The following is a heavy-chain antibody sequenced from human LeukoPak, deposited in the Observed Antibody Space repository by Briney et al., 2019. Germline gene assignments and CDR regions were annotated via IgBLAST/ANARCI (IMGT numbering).Heavy chain of an antibody. CDR1: EFIFTNYG. CDR3: ARAKYYDSSGYWDY. D-gene: IGHD3-22*01. J-gene: IGHJ4*02. CDR2: ISGSGGTT. Sequence: GGSLRLSCAASEFIFTNYGMSWVRQGPGKGLEWVSSISGSGGTTYYADSVKGRFTISRDNAKNSLYLQMNSLRAEDTAVYYCARAKYYDSSGYWDYWGQGTLVTVSS. V-gene: IGHV3-23*01.